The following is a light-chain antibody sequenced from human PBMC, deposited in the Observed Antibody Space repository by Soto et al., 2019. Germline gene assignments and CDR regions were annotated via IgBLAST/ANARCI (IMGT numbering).Light chain of an antibody. CDR1: QSVSSY. CDR2: GAS. Sequence: EIVLTQSPVTLSLSPGERATLSCRASQSVSSYLAWYQQKPGQAPRLLIYGASTRATGIPARFSGSGSGTDFTLTISSLEPEDFAVYYCQQRSASFGQGTRLEI. J-gene: IGKJ5*01. V-gene: IGKV3-11*01. CDR3: QQRSAS.